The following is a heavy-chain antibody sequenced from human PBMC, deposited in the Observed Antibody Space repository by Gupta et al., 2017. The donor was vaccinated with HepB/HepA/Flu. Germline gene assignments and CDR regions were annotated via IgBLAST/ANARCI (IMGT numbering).Heavy chain of an antibody. CDR1: GFTFSSYG. CDR3: ARAYYDSSGYRFDY. Sequence: QVQLVESGGGVAQPGRSLRLSCAASGFTFSSYGMHWVRQAPGKGLAWVAVIWYDGSNKYYADSVKGRFTISRDNSKNTLYLQMNSLRAEDTAVYYCARAYYDSSGYRFDYWGQGTLVTVSS. V-gene: IGHV3-33*01. CDR2: IWYDGSNK. J-gene: IGHJ4*02. D-gene: IGHD3-22*01.